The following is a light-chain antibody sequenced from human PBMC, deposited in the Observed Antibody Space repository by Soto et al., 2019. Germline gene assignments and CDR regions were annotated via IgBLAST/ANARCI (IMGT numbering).Light chain of an antibody. CDR2: GNT. Sequence: QSVLTQPPSVSGAPGQRVTISCTGSSSNTGAGYDVHWYQQLPGTAPKLLIYGNTNRPSGVPDRFSGSKSGTSASLAITGLQAEDEADYYCQSHDSSLSGYVVFGGGTKLTVL. V-gene: IGLV1-40*01. CDR1: SSNTGAGYD. J-gene: IGLJ2*01. CDR3: QSHDSSLSGYVV.